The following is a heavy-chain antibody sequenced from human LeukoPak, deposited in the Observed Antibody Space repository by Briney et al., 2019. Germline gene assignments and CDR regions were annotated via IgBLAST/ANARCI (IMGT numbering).Heavy chain of an antibody. Sequence: GGSLRLSCAASGFTFSSYAMHWVRQAPGKGLEWVAVISYDGNNKDYADSVKGRFTISRDNAKNSLYLQMNSLRAEDTAVYYCARDRSAYSGYDPPGIAAAGTGGYWGQGTLVTVSS. CDR1: GFTFSSYA. V-gene: IGHV3-30*04. CDR2: ISYDGNNK. CDR3: ARDRSAYSGYDPPGIAAAGTGGY. D-gene: IGHD6-13*01. J-gene: IGHJ4*02.